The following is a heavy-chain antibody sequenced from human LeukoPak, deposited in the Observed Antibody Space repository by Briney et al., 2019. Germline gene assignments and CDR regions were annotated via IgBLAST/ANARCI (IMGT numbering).Heavy chain of an antibody. CDR2: INHSGST. CDR3: ARGSTGRGSGSSYSN. V-gene: IGHV4-34*01. Sequence: SETLSLTCAVYGGSFSGYYWSWLRQPPGKGLEWIGEINHSGSTNYNPSLKSRVTISVDTSKNQFSLKLSSVTAADTAVYYCARGSTGRGSGSSYSNWGQGTLVTVSS. CDR1: GGSFSGYY. J-gene: IGHJ4*02. D-gene: IGHD3-10*01.